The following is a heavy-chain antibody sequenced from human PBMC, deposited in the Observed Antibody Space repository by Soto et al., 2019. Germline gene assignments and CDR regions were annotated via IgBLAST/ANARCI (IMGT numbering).Heavy chain of an antibody. CDR3: ARDRSDSSRADSFDV. CDR1: GFNVSNTY. J-gene: IGHJ3*01. CDR2: IYRGVAT. Sequence: AGGSLRLSCAVSGFNVSNTYMSWVRQAPGKGLEWVSVIYRGVATYYADSVRGRFTISRDTSKNTVYLQMNSLRAEDTAVYYCARDRSDSSRADSFDVWGQGTMVTVSS. D-gene: IGHD6-25*01. V-gene: IGHV3-53*01.